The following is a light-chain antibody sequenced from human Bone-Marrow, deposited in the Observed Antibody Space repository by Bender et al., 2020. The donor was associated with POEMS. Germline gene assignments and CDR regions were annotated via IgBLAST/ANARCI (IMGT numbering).Light chain of an antibody. CDR1: ALPKKY. CDR3: FSTDSNDHHRV. J-gene: IGLJ2*01. Sequence: SYELTQPPSVSVSPGHTARISCSGDALPKKYAHWYQQKSGQAPVLVIFEDTKRPSGIPERFSGSSSGITATLTISGAQVEDEADYYCFSTDSNDHHRVFGGGTKLTVL. CDR2: EDT. V-gene: IGLV3-10*01.